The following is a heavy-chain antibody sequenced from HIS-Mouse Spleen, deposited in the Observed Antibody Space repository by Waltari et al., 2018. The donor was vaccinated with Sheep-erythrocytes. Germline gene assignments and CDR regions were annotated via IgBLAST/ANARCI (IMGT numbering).Heavy chain of an antibody. Sequence: QLQLQESGPGLVKPSETLSLTCTVSGGSISSSSYYWGWIRQPPGKGLEWIGRIYYSGSTYSNPSLKSRVTISVDTSKNQFSLKLRSVTAADTAVYYCARDLELGDAFDIWGQGTMVTVSS. CDR1: GGSISSSSYY. V-gene: IGHV4-39*07. J-gene: IGHJ3*02. D-gene: IGHD3-3*01. CDR3: ARDLELGDAFDI. CDR2: IYYSGST.